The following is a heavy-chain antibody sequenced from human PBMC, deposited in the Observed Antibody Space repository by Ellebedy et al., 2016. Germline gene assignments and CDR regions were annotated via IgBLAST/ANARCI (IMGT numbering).Heavy chain of an antibody. V-gene: IGHV3-15*07. J-gene: IGHJ4*02. CDR1: GFTFSRYA. CDR2: IKSKTDGGTT. Sequence: GESLKISXEGSGFTFSRYAMNWVRQAPGKGLEWVGRIKSKTDGGTTDYAAPVKGRFTISRDDSKDTLYLQMNTLKTEDTAVYYCTSLPRRWGQGTLVTVSS. CDR3: TSLPRR.